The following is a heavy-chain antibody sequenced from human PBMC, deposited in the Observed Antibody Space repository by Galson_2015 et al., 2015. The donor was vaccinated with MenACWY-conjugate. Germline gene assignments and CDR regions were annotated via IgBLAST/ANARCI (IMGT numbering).Heavy chain of an antibody. V-gene: IGHV5-51*01. CDR1: GYTFNTYW. CDR3: ARLLEYYFDY. Sequence: QSGAEVKKAGESLTISCKASGYTFNTYWIAWVRQMPGKGLEWMGVIYPAESETRYSPSFQGQVTISADQSTNTAYLQWSSLKASDTAMYYCARLLEYYFDYWGQGTLVTVSS. CDR2: IYPAESET. D-gene: IGHD5-24*01. J-gene: IGHJ4*02.